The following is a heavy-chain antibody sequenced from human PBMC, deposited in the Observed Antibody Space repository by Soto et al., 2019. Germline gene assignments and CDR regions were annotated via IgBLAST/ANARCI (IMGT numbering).Heavy chain of an antibody. CDR3: ANTPPIYSSSWYVDY. CDR1: GFTFSSYA. CDR2: ISGSGST. Sequence: EVQLLESGGGLVQPGGSLRLSCAASGFTFSSYAMSWVRQAPGKGLEWVSAISGSGSTYYADSVKGRFTISRDNSKNTLYLQMNSLKAEDTAVYYCANTPPIYSSSWYVDYWGQGTLVTVSS. J-gene: IGHJ4*02. D-gene: IGHD6-13*01. V-gene: IGHV3-23*01.